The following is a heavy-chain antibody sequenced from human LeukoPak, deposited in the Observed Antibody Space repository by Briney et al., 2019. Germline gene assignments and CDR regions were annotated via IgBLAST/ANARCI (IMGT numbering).Heavy chain of an antibody. J-gene: IGHJ5*02. CDR1: GFIFDAHD. V-gene: IGHV3-30*02. D-gene: IGHD3-22*01. Sequence: PGGSLRLSCGASGFIFDAHDMHWVRQAPGKGLEWVAFIRSDGYHTYYADSVKGRFTISRDNAKNTLNLQMNSLRAEDTAVYYCARDLGQYYDTSDNWFDPWGQGTLVTVSS. CDR3: ARDLGQYYDTSDNWFDP. CDR2: IRSDGYHT.